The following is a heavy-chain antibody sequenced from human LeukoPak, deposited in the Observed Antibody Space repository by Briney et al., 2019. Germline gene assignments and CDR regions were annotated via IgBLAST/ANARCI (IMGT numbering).Heavy chain of an antibody. V-gene: IGHV3-53*01. J-gene: IGHJ4*02. CDR3: AKDTGYSSGPGKALDY. D-gene: IGHD6-19*01. CDR1: GFIVSHNY. Sequence: GGSLRLSCAASGFIVSHNYMTWVRQAPGKGLEWISVIYIDGTTYYADSVKGRFTISRDQANNTLYLQMNTLRDEDTAVYYCAKDTGYSSGPGKALDYWGQGTLVTVSS. CDR2: IYIDGTT.